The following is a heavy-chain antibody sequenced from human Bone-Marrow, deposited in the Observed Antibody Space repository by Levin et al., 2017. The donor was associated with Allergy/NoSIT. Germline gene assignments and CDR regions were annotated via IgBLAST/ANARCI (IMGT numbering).Heavy chain of an antibody. D-gene: IGHD3-22*01. CDR2: INSDGSST. CDR1: GFTFSSYW. J-gene: IGHJ5*02. CDR3: ARHPAYYDEGDNWFDP. V-gene: IGHV3-74*01. Sequence: PGGSLRLSCAASGFTFSSYWMHWVRQAPGKGLVWVSRINSDGSSTSYADSVKGRFTISRDNAKNTLYLQMNSLRAEDTAVYYCARHPAYYDEGDNWFDPWGQGTLVTVSS.